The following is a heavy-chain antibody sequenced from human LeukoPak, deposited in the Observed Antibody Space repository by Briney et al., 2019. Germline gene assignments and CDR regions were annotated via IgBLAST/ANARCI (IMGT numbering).Heavy chain of an antibody. J-gene: IGHJ4*02. CDR1: GYTLTELS. D-gene: IGHD6-13*01. CDR3: ASSTSSSWYYGELY. V-gene: IGHV1-24*01. CDR2: FDPEDGEA. Sequence: ASVKVSCKVSGYTLTELSMHWVRQAPGKGLEWMGGFDPEDGEAIYAQKFQGRVTMTEDTSTDTAYMELSSLRSEDTAVYYCASSTSSSWYYGELYWGQGTLVTVSS.